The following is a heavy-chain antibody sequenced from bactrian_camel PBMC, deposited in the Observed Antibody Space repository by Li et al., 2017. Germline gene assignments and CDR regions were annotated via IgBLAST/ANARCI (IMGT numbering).Heavy chain of an antibody. D-gene: IGHD3*01. CDR1: GVNFSNFI. J-gene: IGHJ4*01. Sequence: VQLVESGGGSVQAGGSLRLSCVGRGVNFSNFIMSWVRQGPGKGLEWIAGVSTDGITTTYSDSVKGRFTVSRDNSKNTLYLQLNSLSTDDTARYHCVNGDRTMGWIDWGQGTQVTV. V-gene: IGHV3S42*01. CDR3: VNGDRTMGWID. CDR2: VSTDGITT.